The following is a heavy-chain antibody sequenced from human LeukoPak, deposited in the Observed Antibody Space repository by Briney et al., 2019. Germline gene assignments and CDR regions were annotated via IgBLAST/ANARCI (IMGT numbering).Heavy chain of an antibody. CDR1: GGSISSYY. CDR2: IYYSGST. J-gene: IGHJ5*02. V-gene: IGHV4-59*01. CDR3: ARVSLSRTYSPFDP. Sequence: SETLSLTCTVSGGSISSYYWSWIRQPPGKGLEWMGYIYYSGSTIYNPSLKSRVTISVDTSKNQFSLKLSSVTAADTAVYYCARVSLSRTYSPFDPWGQGTLVTVSP. D-gene: IGHD1-26*01.